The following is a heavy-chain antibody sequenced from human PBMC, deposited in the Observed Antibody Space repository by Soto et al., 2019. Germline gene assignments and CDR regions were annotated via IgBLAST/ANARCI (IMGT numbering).Heavy chain of an antibody. CDR3: PKTPDSSRYPT. Sequence: GGSLRLSCAASGFTFSSYAMSWVRQAPGKGLEWVSAISGSGGSTYYADSVKGRFTISRDNSKNTLYLQMNSLRAEDTAVYYCPKTPDSSRYPTWGQGTLVTVYS. J-gene: IGHJ5*02. V-gene: IGHV3-23*01. D-gene: IGHD3-22*01. CDR2: ISGSGGST. CDR1: GFTFSSYA.